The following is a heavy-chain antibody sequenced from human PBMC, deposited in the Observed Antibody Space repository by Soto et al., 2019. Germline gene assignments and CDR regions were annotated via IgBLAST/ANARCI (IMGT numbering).Heavy chain of an antibody. CDR1: GYSFTSYW. Sequence: GESLKISCKGSGYSFTSYWIGWVRQMPGKGLEWMGIIYPGDSDTRYSPSFQGQVTISADKSISTAYLQWSSLKASDTAMYYCARTGNRRNYYDSSGYFSTYGMDVWGQGTTVTVSS. CDR2: IYPGDSDT. J-gene: IGHJ6*02. V-gene: IGHV5-51*01. CDR3: ARTGNRRNYYDSSGYFSTYGMDV. D-gene: IGHD3-22*01.